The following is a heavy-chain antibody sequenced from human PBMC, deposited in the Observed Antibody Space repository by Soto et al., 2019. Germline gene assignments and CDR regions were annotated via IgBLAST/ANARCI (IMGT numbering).Heavy chain of an antibody. CDR1: GGNFTNYG. J-gene: IGHJ5*02. CDR3: ARARGTSWYNWFDP. V-gene: IGHV1-69*13. D-gene: IGHD1-26*01. Sequence: SVKVSCKASGGNFTNYGISWVRQAPGQGLEWMGGIIPLFGTTNYAQKFRGRVTVTADESTSTAYIELNSLRSEDTAIYFCARARGTSWYNWFDPWGQGTLVTVSS. CDR2: IIPLFGTT.